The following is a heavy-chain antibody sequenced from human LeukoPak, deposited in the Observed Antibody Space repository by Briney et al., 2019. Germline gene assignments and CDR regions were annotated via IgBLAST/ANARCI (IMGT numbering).Heavy chain of an antibody. CDR3: ARLTMVRGVLDRFDY. Sequence: GESLKISCKGSEYRFTSYWIGWVRQMPGKGLELMGIIYPGDSDTRYSPSFQGQVTISADKSISTAYLQWSSLKASDTAMYYCARLTMVRGVLDRFDYWGQGTLVTVSS. D-gene: IGHD3-10*01. CDR2: IYPGDSDT. J-gene: IGHJ4*02. CDR1: EYRFTSYW. V-gene: IGHV5-51*01.